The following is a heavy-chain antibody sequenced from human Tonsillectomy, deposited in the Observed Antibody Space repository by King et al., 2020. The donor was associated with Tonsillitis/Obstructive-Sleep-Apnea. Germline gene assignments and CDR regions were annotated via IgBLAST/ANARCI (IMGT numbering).Heavy chain of an antibody. V-gene: IGHV3-30*04. J-gene: IGHJ4*02. D-gene: IGHD4-17*01. Sequence: HVQLVESGGGVVQPGRSLRLSCAASRFTFSSYAMHWVRQAPGKGLEWVAVISYDGSNKYYADSVKGRFTISRDNSKNTLYLQMNSLRAEDTAVYYCAREGIYGDYVPYYFDYWGQGALVTVSS. CDR3: AREGIYGDYVPYYFDY. CDR2: ISYDGSNK. CDR1: RFTFSSYA.